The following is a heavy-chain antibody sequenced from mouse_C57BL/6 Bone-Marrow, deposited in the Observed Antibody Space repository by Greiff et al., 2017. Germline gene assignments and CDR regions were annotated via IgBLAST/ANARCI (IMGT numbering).Heavy chain of an antibody. Sequence: QVQLKQPGAELVKPGASVKMSCKASGYTLTSYWITWVKQRPGQGLEWIGDIYPGSGSTNYNEKFKSKATLTVDTSPSTAYMQLSSLTSEDSAVYCCARPYYSNYWYFDVWGTGTTVTVSS. CDR3: ARPYYSNYWYFDV. CDR2: IYPGSGST. CDR1: GYTLTSYW. J-gene: IGHJ1*03. D-gene: IGHD2-5*01. V-gene: IGHV1-55*01.